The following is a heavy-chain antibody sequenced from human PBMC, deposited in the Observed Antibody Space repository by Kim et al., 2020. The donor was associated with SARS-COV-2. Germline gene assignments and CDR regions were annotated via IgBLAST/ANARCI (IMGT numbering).Heavy chain of an antibody. D-gene: IGHD4-17*01. Sequence: NPSRKSRVTIAVDTSKNQFSLKLSSVTAADTAVYYCARGRYYGGNYGMDVWGQGTTVTVSS. V-gene: IGHV4-34*01. CDR3: ARGRYYGGNYGMDV. J-gene: IGHJ6*02.